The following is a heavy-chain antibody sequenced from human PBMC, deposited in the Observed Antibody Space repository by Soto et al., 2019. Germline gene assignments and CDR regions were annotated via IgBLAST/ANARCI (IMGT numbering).Heavy chain of an antibody. Sequence: SETLSLTCSVSGDSINNYYWSWIRQPPGKELEWIGYIFYSGSTNYNPSLKTRVTLSVDTSKNQFSLKLSSVIAADTAVYYCAREILTGFDYWGQGTLVTVS. J-gene: IGHJ4*02. CDR2: IFYSGST. D-gene: IGHD3-9*01. V-gene: IGHV4-59*12. CDR1: GDSINNYY. CDR3: AREILTGFDY.